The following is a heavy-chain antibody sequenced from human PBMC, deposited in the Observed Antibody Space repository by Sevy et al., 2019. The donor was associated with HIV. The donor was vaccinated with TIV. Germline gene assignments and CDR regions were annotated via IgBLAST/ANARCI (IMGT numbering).Heavy chain of an antibody. CDR3: ARREVVAASFDI. D-gene: IGHD3-22*01. CDR2: INPNSSGT. J-gene: IGHJ3*02. Sequence: ASVKVSCKASGYTFTEYYMHWVRQAPGQGLEWLGWINPNSSGTNYVQKFQGRVTMTRDTSISTAYMELNSLTSNDTAVYYCARREVVAASFDIWGQGTMVTVSS. CDR1: GYTFTEYY. V-gene: IGHV1-2*02.